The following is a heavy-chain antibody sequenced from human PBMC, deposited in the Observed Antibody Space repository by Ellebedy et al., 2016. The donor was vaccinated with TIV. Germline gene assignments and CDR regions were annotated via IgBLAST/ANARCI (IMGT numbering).Heavy chain of an antibody. CDR1: GFTFSSYG. CDR2: IGTAGDT. CDR3: ARATEGLDY. J-gene: IGHJ4*02. V-gene: IGHV3-13*01. D-gene: IGHD1-14*01. Sequence: GESLKISCAASGFTFSSYGMHWVRQVTGKGLEWVSAIGTAGDTYYPGSVKGRFTISRENAKNSLYLQMNSLRAGDTAVYYCARATEGLDYWGQGTLVTVSS.